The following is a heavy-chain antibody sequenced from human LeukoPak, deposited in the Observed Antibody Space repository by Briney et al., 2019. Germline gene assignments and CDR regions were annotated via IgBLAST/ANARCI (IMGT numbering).Heavy chain of an antibody. CDR3: ARDLTMVTGVDY. CDR1: GYTFTCYY. J-gene: IGHJ4*02. Sequence: GASVKVSCKASGYTFTCYYMHWVRQAPGQGLEWMGWINPNSGGTNYARKFQGRVTMTRDTSISTAYMELSRLRSDDTAVYYCARDLTMVTGVDYWGQGTLVTVSS. V-gene: IGHV1-2*02. D-gene: IGHD5-18*01. CDR2: INPNSGGT.